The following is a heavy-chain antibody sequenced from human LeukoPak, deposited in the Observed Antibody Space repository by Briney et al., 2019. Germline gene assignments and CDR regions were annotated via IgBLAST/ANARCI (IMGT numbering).Heavy chain of an antibody. V-gene: IGHV3-21*06. Sequence: GGSLRLSCAASGFTYSSYSMNWVRQAPGKGLEWVSPISSSSSYIYYADSVKGRFTISGDNAKNSLYLQMNSLRAEDTAVYYCARDLLFGVVLNRFFDYWGQGTLVTVSS. J-gene: IGHJ4*02. CDR1: GFTYSSYS. CDR2: ISSSSSYI. D-gene: IGHD3-3*01. CDR3: ARDLLFGVVLNRFFDY.